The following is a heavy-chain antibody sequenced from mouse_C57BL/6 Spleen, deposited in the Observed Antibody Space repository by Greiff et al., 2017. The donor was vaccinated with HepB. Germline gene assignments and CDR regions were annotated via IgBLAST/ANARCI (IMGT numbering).Heavy chain of an antibody. CDR3: ARSYDYGPGHYAIDY. CDR1: GYTFTRYG. CDR2: IYPRRGNT. D-gene: IGHD2-4*01. J-gene: IGHJ4*01. Sequence: QVQLQQSGAELARPGASVKLSCKASGYTFTRYGISWVKPRTGQGLEWIGEIYPRRGNTYYNEKLKGKATLTADTSASTAYMELRSLTSEDSAVYFGARSYDYGPGHYAIDYWGQGTSVTVSS. V-gene: IGHV1-81*01.